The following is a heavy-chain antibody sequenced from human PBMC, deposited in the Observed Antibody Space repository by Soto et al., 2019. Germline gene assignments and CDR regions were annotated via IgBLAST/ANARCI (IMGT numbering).Heavy chain of an antibody. Sequence: SGSLSLTCTVSGGSISSYDWSWIRQPPGKGLEWIGYIYYSGSTNYNPSLKSRVTISVDTSKNQFSLKLSSLRSEDTAVYYCASRYYDFWSVNLRNDPSGQATLVTVSS. J-gene: IGHJ5*02. D-gene: IGHD3-3*01. CDR3: ASRYYDFWSVNLRNDP. CDR1: GGSISSYD. CDR2: IYYSGST. V-gene: IGHV4-59*01.